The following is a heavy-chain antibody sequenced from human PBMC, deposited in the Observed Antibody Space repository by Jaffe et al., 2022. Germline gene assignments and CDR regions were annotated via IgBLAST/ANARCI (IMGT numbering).Heavy chain of an antibody. D-gene: IGHD1-1*01. Sequence: QVQLVQSGAEVKKPGSSVKVSCKASGGTFSSYAISWVRQAPGQGLEWMGGIIPIFGTANYAQKFQGRVTITTDESTSTAYMELSSLRSEDTAVYYCARGVEMATTGTIYYYMDVWGKGTTVTVSS. CDR2: IIPIFGTA. CDR3: ARGVEMATTGTIYYYMDV. J-gene: IGHJ6*03. V-gene: IGHV1-69*05. CDR1: GGTFSSYA.